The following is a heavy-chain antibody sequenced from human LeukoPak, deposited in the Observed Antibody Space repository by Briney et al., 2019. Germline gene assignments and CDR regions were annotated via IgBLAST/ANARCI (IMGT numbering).Heavy chain of an antibody. V-gene: IGHV1-2*02. J-gene: IGHJ6*03. Sequence: ASVKVSCKASGYTFTGYYMHWVRQAPGQGLEWVGWINPNSGGTKYTQKFQGRVTMTRDTSTSTAYMELRSLRSDDTAVYYCARTTHMDVWGKGTTVTVSS. CDR3: ARTTHMDV. CDR2: INPNSGGT. D-gene: IGHD1-14*01. CDR1: GYTFTGYY.